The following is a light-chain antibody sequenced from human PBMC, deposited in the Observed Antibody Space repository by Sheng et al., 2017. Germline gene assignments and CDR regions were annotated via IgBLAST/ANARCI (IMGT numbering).Light chain of an antibody. CDR1: QDIMSW. CDR2: AAS. Sequence: DIQVTQSPSSVSASVGDRVTITCRTSQDIMSWLAWYQQKPGKAPKLLIYAASSLQSGVPSRFSGSGSGTDFTLTISSLQPEDFATYYCQQSYSTLFTFGPGTKVDIK. J-gene: IGKJ3*01. V-gene: IGKV1-12*02. CDR3: QQSYSTLFT.